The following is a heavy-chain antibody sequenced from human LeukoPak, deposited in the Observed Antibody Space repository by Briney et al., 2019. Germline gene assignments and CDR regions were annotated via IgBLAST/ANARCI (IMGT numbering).Heavy chain of an antibody. CDR1: GGSISSGDYY. Sequence: PSETLSLTCTVSGGSISSGDYYWSWIRQPPGEGLEWIGYIYYSGSTYYNPSLKSRVTISVDTSKNQFSLKLSSVTAADTAVYYCARGGRLSMADNWGQGTLVTVSS. CDR3: ARGGRLSMADN. CDR2: IYYSGST. V-gene: IGHV4-30-4*01. J-gene: IGHJ4*02. D-gene: IGHD2-15*01.